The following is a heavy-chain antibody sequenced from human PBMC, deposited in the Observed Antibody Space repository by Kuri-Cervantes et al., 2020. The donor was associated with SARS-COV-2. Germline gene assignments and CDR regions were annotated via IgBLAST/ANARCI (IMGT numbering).Heavy chain of an antibody. J-gene: IGHJ4*02. D-gene: IGHD1-26*01. CDR2: ISSSGSII. V-gene: IGHV3-11*04. CDR1: GFTFSDFY. CDR3: ARGGGSYCAY. Sequence: LSLTCAASGFTFSDFYMSWVRQAPGKGLEWLSYISSSGSIIYYGDSAKGRFTISRDNAKNSLYLQMNSLRAEDTAVYYCARGGGSYCAYWGQGTLVTVSS.